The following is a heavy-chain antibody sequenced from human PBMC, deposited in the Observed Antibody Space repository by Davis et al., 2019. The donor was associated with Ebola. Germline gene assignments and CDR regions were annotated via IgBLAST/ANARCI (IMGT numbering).Heavy chain of an antibody. J-gene: IGHJ4*02. CDR3: ARALHDEVLDY. V-gene: IGHV3-30*04. CDR2: TSHNERER. CDR1: GFTFSNHA. D-gene: IGHD1-1*01. Sequence: GESLKISCVASGFTFSNHAMHWVRQAPGKGLEWVAVTSHNERERFYGESVQGRFTISRDNSENVLYLQMDSLRPDDTAIYFCARALHDEVLDYWGQGTPVTVS.